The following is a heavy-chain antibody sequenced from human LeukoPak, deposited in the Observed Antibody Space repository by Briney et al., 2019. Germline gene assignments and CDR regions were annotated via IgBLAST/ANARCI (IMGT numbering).Heavy chain of an antibody. V-gene: IGHV3-48*03. Sequence: GGSLRLSCAASVFTFSSYEMNWVRQAPGKGLEWVSYISSSGSTIYYADSVKGRFTISRDNAKNSLYLQMNSLRAEDTAVYYCARAYGDYDFDYWGQGTLVTVSS. D-gene: IGHD4-17*01. CDR3: ARAYGDYDFDY. CDR2: ISSSGSTI. CDR1: VFTFSSYE. J-gene: IGHJ4*02.